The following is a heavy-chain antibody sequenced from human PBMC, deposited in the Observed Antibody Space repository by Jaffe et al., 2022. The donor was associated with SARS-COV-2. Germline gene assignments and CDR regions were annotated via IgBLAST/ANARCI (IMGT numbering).Heavy chain of an antibody. V-gene: IGHV3-15*01. CDR3: TGGGLGDSSSWYFALNWFDP. D-gene: IGHD6-13*01. CDR1: GFTFSNAW. J-gene: IGHJ5*02. Sequence: EVQLVESGGGLVKPGGSLRLSCAASGFTFSNAWMSWVRQAPGKGLEWVGRIKSKTDGGTTDYAAPVKGRFTISRDDSKNTLYLQMNSLKTEDTAVYYCTGGGLGDSSSWYFALNWFDPWGQGTLVTVSS. CDR2: IKSKTDGGTT.